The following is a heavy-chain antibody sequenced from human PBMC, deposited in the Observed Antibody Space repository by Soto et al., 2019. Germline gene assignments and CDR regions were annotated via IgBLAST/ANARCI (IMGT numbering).Heavy chain of an antibody. J-gene: IGHJ5*02. CDR1: GGSISSYY. CDR3: ARDSVAATRGWFDP. CDR2: IYYSGST. D-gene: IGHD6-13*01. Sequence: AETLSLTCTVSGGSISSYYWSWIRQPPGKGLEWIGYIYYSGSTNYNPSLKSRVTISVDTSKSQFSLKLSSVTAADTAVYYCARDSVAATRGWFDPWGQGNLVTVSS. V-gene: IGHV4-59*01.